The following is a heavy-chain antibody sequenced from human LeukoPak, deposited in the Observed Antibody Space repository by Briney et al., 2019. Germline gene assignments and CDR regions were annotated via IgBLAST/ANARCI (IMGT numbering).Heavy chain of an antibody. CDR2: IRSKADSYTT. V-gene: IGHV3-73*01. CDR1: GFTLSGAA. J-gene: IGHJ2*01. CDR3: RAAVAGDYFNL. D-gene: IGHD6-19*01. Sequence: GGSLRLSCAASGFTLSGAAMHWVRQASGKGLEWLGRIRSKADSYTTAYAASVKGRFTVSRDDSKNTAYLQMNSLKTEDTAVYYCRAAVAGDYFNLWGRGTLVTVSS.